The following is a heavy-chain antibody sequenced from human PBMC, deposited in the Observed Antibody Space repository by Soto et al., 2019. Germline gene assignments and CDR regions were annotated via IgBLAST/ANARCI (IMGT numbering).Heavy chain of an antibody. D-gene: IGHD6-19*01. CDR2: IKSKTDGGTT. CDR3: TTGTFYSSGWYAREDFDY. CDR1: GFTFSNAW. V-gene: IGHV3-15*01. Sequence: EVQLVESGGGLVKPGGSLRLSCAASGFTFSNAWMSWVRQAPGKGLEWVGRIKSKTDGGTTDYAAPVKGRFTISRDDSKNTLYLQMNSLKTEDTAVYYCTTGTFYSSGWYAREDFDYWGHGTLVTVSS. J-gene: IGHJ4*01.